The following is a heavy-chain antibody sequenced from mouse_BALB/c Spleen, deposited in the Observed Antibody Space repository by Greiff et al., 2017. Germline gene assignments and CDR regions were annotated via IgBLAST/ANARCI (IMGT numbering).Heavy chain of an antibody. J-gene: IGHJ4*01. CDR2: IDTSDSYT. CDR1: GYTFTDYW. CDR3: ARDAMDY. V-gene: IGHV1-69*01. Sequence: QVQLQQSGAELVMPGASVKMSCKASGYTFTDYWMHWVKRRPGQGLEWIGAIDTSDSYTSYNQKFKGKATLTVDESSSTAYMQLSSLTSEDSAVYYCARDAMDYWGQGTSVTVSS.